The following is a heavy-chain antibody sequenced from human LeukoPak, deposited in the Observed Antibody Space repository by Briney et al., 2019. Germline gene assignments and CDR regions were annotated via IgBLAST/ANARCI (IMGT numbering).Heavy chain of an antibody. CDR2: ISAYDGDT. CDR1: GYTFSSYG. V-gene: IGHV1-18*04. J-gene: IGHJ4*02. CDR3: ARIAEYHLARHFDY. D-gene: IGHD6-13*01. Sequence: SVKVSRKASGYTFSSYGISWVRQAPGQGLEWMGWISAYDGDTNYVQNLQGRVTMTTDTSTSTAYMELRSLRSDDTAVYYCARIAEYHLARHFDYWGKGTLVTVSS.